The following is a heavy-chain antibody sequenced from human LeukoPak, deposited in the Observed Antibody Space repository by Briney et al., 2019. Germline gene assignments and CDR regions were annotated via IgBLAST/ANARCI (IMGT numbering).Heavy chain of an antibody. CDR1: GFTVSSKY. J-gene: IGHJ3*02. CDR2: ISSSGSTI. D-gene: IGHD3-22*01. CDR3: AREGDSSGYYYLGKSHDAFDI. V-gene: IGHV3-11*01. Sequence: PGGSLRLSCAASGFTVSSKYVTWVRQAPGKGLEWVSYISSSGSTIYYADSVKGRFTISRDNAKNSLHLQMNSLRAEDTAVYYCAREGDSSGYYYLGKSHDAFDIWGQGTMVTVSS.